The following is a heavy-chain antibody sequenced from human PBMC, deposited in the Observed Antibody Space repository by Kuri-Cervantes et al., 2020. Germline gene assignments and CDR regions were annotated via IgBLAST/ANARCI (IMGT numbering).Heavy chain of an antibody. V-gene: IGHV3-9*01. CDR1: GFTFDDYA. D-gene: IGHD3-9*01. CDR2: ISWNSGSI. Sequence: GGSLRLSCAASGFTFDDYAMHWVRQAPGKGLEWVSGISWNSGSIGYADSVKGRFTISRDNAKNSLYLQMNSLRAEDTAVYYCARDSAHYDILTGYIYCIDVWGKGTTVTVSS. J-gene: IGHJ6*03. CDR3: ARDSAHYDILTGYIYCIDV.